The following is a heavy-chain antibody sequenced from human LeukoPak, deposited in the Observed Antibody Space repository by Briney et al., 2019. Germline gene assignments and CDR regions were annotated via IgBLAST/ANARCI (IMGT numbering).Heavy chain of an antibody. Sequence: GGSLRLSCAASGFTFSSYWMSWVRQAPGKGLEWVANIKQDGSEKYYVDSVKGRFTISRDNAKNSLYLQMNSLRAEDTAVYYCARARGALLDAFDIWGQGTMVTVSS. J-gene: IGHJ3*02. CDR3: ARARGALLDAFDI. D-gene: IGHD1-26*01. CDR1: GFTFSSYW. CDR2: IKQDGSEK. V-gene: IGHV3-7*01.